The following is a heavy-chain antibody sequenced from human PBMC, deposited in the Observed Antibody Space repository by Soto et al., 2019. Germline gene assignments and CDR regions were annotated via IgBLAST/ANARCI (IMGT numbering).Heavy chain of an antibody. CDR3: ARALGSWGAYDVDH. Sequence: QITLKESGPTLVKPTQTLTLTCTVSGFSLNTYGVGIGWIRQPPGKALEWLALICWDDDKRYSPSLKSRLTTPEDTPKNQVVPTMTNMDPVVTVTYFCARALGSWGAYDVDHWGQGTLVTVSS. D-gene: IGHD3-16*01. J-gene: IGHJ4*02. CDR2: ICWDDDK. CDR1: GFSLNTYGVG. V-gene: IGHV2-5*02.